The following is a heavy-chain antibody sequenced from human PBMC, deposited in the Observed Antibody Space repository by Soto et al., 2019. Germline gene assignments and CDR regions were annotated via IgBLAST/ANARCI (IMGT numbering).Heavy chain of an antibody. CDR3: ARGLWFGTRSPGY. CDR1: GGSFSGYY. V-gene: IGHV4-34*01. D-gene: IGHD3-10*01. Sequence: PSETLSLTCAVYGGSFSGYYWSWIRQPPGKGLEWIGEINHSGSTNYNPSLKSRVTISVDTSKNQFSLKLSSVTAADTAVYYCARGLWFGTRSPGYWGQGTLVTVSS. J-gene: IGHJ4*02. CDR2: INHSGST.